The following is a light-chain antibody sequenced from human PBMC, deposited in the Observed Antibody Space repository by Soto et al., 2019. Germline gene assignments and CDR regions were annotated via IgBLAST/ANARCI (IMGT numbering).Light chain of an antibody. J-gene: IGLJ2*01. CDR1: SSNIGNNY. Sequence: QSALTQPPSVSAAPGQTVTISCSGSSSNIGNNYVSWYQQLPGTAPKLLIYDNNKRPSGIPDRFSGSKSGTLGTLRITGLQTGDEADYYCGTWDSSLSAGVFGGGTKLTVL. V-gene: IGLV1-51*01. CDR2: DNN. CDR3: GTWDSSLSAGV.